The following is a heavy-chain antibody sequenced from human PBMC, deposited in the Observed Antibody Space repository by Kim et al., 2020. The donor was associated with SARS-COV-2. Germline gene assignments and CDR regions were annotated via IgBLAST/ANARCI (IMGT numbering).Heavy chain of an antibody. V-gene: IGHV4-34*01. Sequence: SETLSLTCAVYGGSFSGYYWSWIRQPPGKGLEWIGEINHSGSTNYNPSLKSRVTISVDTSKNQFSLKLSSVTAADTAVYYCARWRLPEVTKQWLVGGLDYWGQGTLVTVSS. CDR3: ARWRLPEVTKQWLVGGLDY. J-gene: IGHJ4*02. D-gene: IGHD6-19*01. CDR2: INHSGST. CDR1: GGSFSGYY.